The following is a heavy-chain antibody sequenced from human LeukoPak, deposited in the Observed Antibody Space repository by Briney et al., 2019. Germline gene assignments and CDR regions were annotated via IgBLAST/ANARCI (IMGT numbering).Heavy chain of an antibody. D-gene: IGHD3-10*01. Sequence: PSQSLSLTWPVAGGSISSDYWSWVRQPAGKGLEWIGRIYTSGSTNYNPSLKSRVTISVDKSKNQFSLKLSSVTAADTAVYYCARDLYTSGSSHYYYYMAVWGNGTTVTVSS. V-gene: IGHV4-4*07. CDR3: ARDLYTSGSSHYYYYMAV. CDR1: GGSISSDY. J-gene: IGHJ6*03. CDR2: IYTSGST.